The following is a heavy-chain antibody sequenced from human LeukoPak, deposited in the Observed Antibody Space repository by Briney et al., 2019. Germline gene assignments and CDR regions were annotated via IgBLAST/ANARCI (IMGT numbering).Heavy chain of an antibody. D-gene: IGHD3-22*01. CDR2: IYSGGST. CDR3: ARYKGGSGYYPTSDAFDI. J-gene: IGHJ3*02. Sequence: GGSLRFSCAASGLTVSSNYMSWVRKAPGKGLEWVSVIYSGGSTYYADSVKGRFTISRHNSKNTLYLQMNSLRAVDTAVYYCARYKGGSGYYPTSDAFDIWGQGTMVTVSS. V-gene: IGHV3-53*04. CDR1: GLTVSSNY.